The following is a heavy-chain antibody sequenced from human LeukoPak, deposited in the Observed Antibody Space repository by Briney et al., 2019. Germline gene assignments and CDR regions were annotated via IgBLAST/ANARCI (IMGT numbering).Heavy chain of an antibody. J-gene: IGHJ4*02. D-gene: IGHD2-15*01. CDR2: IYTSGST. V-gene: IGHV4-4*07. CDR3: ARHCTGGTCYSNYFDY. Sequence: SETLSLTCTVSGGSISSYYWSWIRQPAGKGLEWIGRIYTSGSTNYNPSLESRVTISVDTSKNQFSLTLSSVTAADTAVYYCARHCTGGTCYSNYFDYWGQGTLVTVSS. CDR1: GGSISSYY.